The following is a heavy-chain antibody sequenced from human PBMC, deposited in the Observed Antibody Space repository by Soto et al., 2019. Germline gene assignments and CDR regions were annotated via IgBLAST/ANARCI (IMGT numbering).Heavy chain of an antibody. CDR3: ARVNYYDSSGYQTSWYFDY. Sequence: ASVKVSCKASGGTFSSYAISWVRQAPGQGLEWMGGIIPIFGTANYAQKFQGRVTITADESTSTAYMELSSLRSEDTAVYYCARVNYYDSSGYQTSWYFDYWGQGTLVTVSS. V-gene: IGHV1-69*13. J-gene: IGHJ4*02. D-gene: IGHD3-22*01. CDR2: IIPIFGTA. CDR1: GGTFSSYA.